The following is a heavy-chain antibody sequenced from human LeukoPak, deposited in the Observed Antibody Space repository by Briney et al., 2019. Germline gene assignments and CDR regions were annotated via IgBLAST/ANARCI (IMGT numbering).Heavy chain of an antibody. J-gene: IGHJ6*02. CDR1: GYTFATSS. CDR2: INPNSGGT. Sequence: GASVKVSCKASGYTFATSSITWVRQAPGQGLEWMGWINPNSGGTNYAQKFQGRVTMTRDTSISTAYMELRSLRSDDTAVYYCAREVDCSTTSCYALGYYGMEVWGQGTTVTVSS. V-gene: IGHV1-2*02. CDR3: AREVDCSTTSCYALGYYGMEV. D-gene: IGHD2-2*01.